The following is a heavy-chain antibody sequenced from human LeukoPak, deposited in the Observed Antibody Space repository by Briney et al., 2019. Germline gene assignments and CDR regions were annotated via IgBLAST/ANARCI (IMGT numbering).Heavy chain of an antibody. D-gene: IGHD3-10*01. Sequence: GGSLRLSCAASGFTVSSNYMSWVRQAPGKGLEWVSVIYSGGSTYYADSVKGRFTISRDNSKNTLYLQMNSLKASDTAMYYCARRPSGSGLGFDPWGQGTLVTVSS. J-gene: IGHJ5*02. V-gene: IGHV3-53*01. CDR3: ARRPSGSGLGFDP. CDR2: IYSGGST. CDR1: GFTVSSNY.